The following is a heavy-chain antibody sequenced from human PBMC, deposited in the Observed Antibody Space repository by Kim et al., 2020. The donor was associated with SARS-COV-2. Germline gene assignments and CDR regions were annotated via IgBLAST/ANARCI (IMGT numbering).Heavy chain of an antibody. V-gene: IGHV4-61*01. J-gene: IGHJ4*02. D-gene: IGHD4-17*01. CDR1: GGSVSSGSYY. Sequence: SETLSLTCTVSGGSVSSGSYYWSWIRQPPGKGLEWIGYIYYSGSTNYNPSLKSRVTISVDTSKNQFSLKLSSVTAADTAVYYCARATVTTFLRHFDYWGQGTLVTVSS. CDR3: ARATVTTFLRHFDY. CDR2: IYYSGST.